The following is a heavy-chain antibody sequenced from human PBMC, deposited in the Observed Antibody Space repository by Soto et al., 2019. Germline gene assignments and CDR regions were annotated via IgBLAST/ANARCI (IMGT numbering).Heavy chain of an antibody. Sequence: GASVKVSCKASGGTFSSYAISWVRQAPGQGLEWMGGIIPIFGTANYAQKFQGRVTITADESTSTAYMELSSLRSEDTAVYYCARDSHDYGDYSSAFDIWGQGTMVTVSS. CDR3: ARDSHDYGDYSSAFDI. CDR2: IIPIFGTA. D-gene: IGHD4-17*01. CDR1: GGTFSSYA. J-gene: IGHJ3*02. V-gene: IGHV1-69*13.